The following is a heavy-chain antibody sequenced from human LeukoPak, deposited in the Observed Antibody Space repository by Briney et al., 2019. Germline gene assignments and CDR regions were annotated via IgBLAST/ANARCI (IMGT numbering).Heavy chain of an antibody. CDR1: GGSISDGGYY. V-gene: IGHV4-31*03. CDR2: IYDSGTT. Sequence: PSRTLSLTCTVSGGSISDGGYYWRWIRQHPGKGLEWIGYIYDSGTTYYSPALQSRVTISVDKSDNKFSLKLRSLTAADTAVYYCARGGDRRGFDYWGQGTLVIVSS. CDR3: ARGGDRRGFDY. J-gene: IGHJ4*02. D-gene: IGHD1-14*01.